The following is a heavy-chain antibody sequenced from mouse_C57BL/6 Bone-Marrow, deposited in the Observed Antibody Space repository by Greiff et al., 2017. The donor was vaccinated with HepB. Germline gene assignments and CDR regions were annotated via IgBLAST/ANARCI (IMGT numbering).Heavy chain of an antibody. CDR1: GYAFSSYW. D-gene: IGHD3-2*02. J-gene: IGHJ3*01. CDR2: IYPGDGDT. V-gene: IGHV1-80*01. Sequence: QVQLQQSGAELVKPGASVKISCKASGYAFSSYWMNWVKQRPGKGLEWIGQIYPGDGDTNYNGKFKGKATLTADKSSSTAYMQLSSLTSEDSAVYFCAREDSSGYVGFAYWGQGTLVTVSA. CDR3: AREDSSGYVGFAY.